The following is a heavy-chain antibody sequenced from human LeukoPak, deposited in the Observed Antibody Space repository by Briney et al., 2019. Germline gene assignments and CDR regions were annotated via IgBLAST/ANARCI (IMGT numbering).Heavy chain of an antibody. CDR3: ARYKGRYCSGGSCSPRWFDP. Sequence: SETLSLTCAVYGGSFSGYYWSWIRQPPGKGLEWIGEINHSGSTNYNPSLKSRVTISVDTSKNQFSLKLSSVNAADTAVYYCARYKGRYCSGGSCSPRWFDPWGQGTLVAVSS. V-gene: IGHV4-34*01. D-gene: IGHD2-15*01. CDR2: INHSGST. CDR1: GGSFSGYY. J-gene: IGHJ5*02.